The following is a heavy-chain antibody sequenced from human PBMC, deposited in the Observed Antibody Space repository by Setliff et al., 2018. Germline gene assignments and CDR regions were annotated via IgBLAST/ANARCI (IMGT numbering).Heavy chain of an antibody. V-gene: IGHV1-2*02. J-gene: IGHJ5*01. Sequence: GASVKVSCKASGYNFPGYYLHWVRQAPGQGLEWMGWISPHTGNTQYAQKFQGRVTMTRDTSINTVYMELKSLTSDDSAVYYCAREVPGYSGALDFWGRGTRVTVSS. CDR2: ISPHTGNT. D-gene: IGHD5-12*01. CDR1: GYNFPGYY. CDR3: AREVPGYSGALDF.